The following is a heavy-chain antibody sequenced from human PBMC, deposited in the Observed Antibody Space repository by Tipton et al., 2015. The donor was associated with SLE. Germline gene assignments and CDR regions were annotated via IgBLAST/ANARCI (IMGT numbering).Heavy chain of an antibody. CDR2: ISAYDGKK. J-gene: IGHJ6*02. D-gene: IGHD2/OR15-2a*01. Sequence: QVQLVQSGPEVKKPGASLTVSCKGSGYIFTNYAFSWVRQAPGQGLEWMGWISAYDGKKHYPQRLQGRVSLTTDTSTNTAYMELRNLRSDDTAVYYCAREGLNEYYYYYGLAVWGQGTTVTVSS. V-gene: IGHV1-18*01. CDR3: AREGLNEYYYYYGLAV. CDR1: GYIFTNYA.